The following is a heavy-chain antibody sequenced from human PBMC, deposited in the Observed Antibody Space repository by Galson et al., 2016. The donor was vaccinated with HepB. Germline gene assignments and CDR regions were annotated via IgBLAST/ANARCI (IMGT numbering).Heavy chain of an antibody. CDR2: IRSKANSYAT. V-gene: IGHV3-73*01. Sequence: RQASGKGLEWVGRIRSKANSYATAYDASVKGRFTISRDDSENTAYLQMNSLKAEDTAVYYCTTGEAIVGAAYMRDAFDIWGPGTMVTVSS. CDR3: TTGEAIVGAAYMRDAFDI. D-gene: IGHD2-15*01. J-gene: IGHJ3*02.